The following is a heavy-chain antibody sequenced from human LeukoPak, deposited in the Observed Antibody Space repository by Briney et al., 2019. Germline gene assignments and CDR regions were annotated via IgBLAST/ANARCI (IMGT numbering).Heavy chain of an antibody. Sequence: GGSLRLSCAASGFTFSSYAMSWVRQAPGKGLEWVSSISRSGNSPWYADSVKGRFTISRDNSKNTLYLQMNSLRAEDTAVYYCAKDGSGWDYFDYWGQGTLVIVSS. V-gene: IGHV3-23*01. J-gene: IGHJ4*02. CDR1: GFTFSSYA. CDR2: ISRSGNSP. D-gene: IGHD6-19*01. CDR3: AKDGSGWDYFDY.